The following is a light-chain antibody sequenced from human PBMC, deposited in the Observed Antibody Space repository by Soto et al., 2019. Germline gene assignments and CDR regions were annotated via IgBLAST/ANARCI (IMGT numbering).Light chain of an antibody. CDR1: SSNIGNNY. CDR2: QTD. Sequence: QSVLTQPPSVSAAPGQRVTISCSGSSSNIGNNYVSWYQQLPGAAPKLLIYQTDNRLSGIPDRISGSKSGTTATLDITGLQAGDEADYHCGTWDSSLSAHVFGTGTK. V-gene: IGLV1-51*01. J-gene: IGLJ1*01. CDR3: GTWDSSLSAHV.